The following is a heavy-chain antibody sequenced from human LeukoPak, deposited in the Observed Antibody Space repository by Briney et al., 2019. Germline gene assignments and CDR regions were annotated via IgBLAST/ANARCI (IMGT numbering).Heavy chain of an antibody. Sequence: SETLSLTCSVSGFSVTDTYCWGWIRPPPGKGLEWIGNICHSGSTYYSPSLKSRVTISLDKSKNQFSLRLSSVTAADTALYYCARFCFYYDSGSEPIFFDPWGQRTVLSVSS. V-gene: IGHV4-38-2*02. CDR1: GFSVTDTYC. J-gene: IGHJ5*02. CDR2: ICHSGST. CDR3: ARFCFYYDSGSEPIFFDP. D-gene: IGHD3-10*01.